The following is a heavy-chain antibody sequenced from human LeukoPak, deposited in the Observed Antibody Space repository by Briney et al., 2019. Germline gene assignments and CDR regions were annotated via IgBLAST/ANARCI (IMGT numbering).Heavy chain of an antibody. CDR2: IRYDGSNK. J-gene: IGHJ4*02. D-gene: IGHD3-10*01. Sequence: QPGGSLRLSCAASGFIFSSYGMHWVRQAPGKGLEWVAFIRYDGSNKYYVDSVKGRFTISRDNSRNTMYLQMNNLRAEDTAVYYCAKDYYYGWGSRGYYFDYWGQGTLVTVSS. CDR1: GFIFSSYG. CDR3: AKDYYYGWGSRGYYFDY. V-gene: IGHV3-30*02.